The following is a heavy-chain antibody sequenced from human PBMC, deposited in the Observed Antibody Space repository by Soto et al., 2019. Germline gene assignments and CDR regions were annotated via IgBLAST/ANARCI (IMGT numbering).Heavy chain of an antibody. CDR1: GFTLSHYA. CDR2: ISLEGSNK. V-gene: IGHV3-30*03. D-gene: IGHD2-15*01. J-gene: IGHJ5*01. CDR3: AREGVPLATLPDNSFDS. Sequence: GGSLSLSCYASGFTLSHYAMHCVRPAPCKGLEWLAIISLEGSNKYSAKAVKDRFTISRDNSKSTLYMELRSLRSDDTAVYFCAREGVPLATLPDNSFDSWGQGTLVTVSS.